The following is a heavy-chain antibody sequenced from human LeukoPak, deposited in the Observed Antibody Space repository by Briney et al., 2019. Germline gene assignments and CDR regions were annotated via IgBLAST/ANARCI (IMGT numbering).Heavy chain of an antibody. V-gene: IGHV1-8*01. CDR3: ARRIAAAGVGIVY. D-gene: IGHD6-13*01. CDR1: GHTFTSYD. J-gene: IGHJ4*02. CDR2: MNPDSGNT. Sequence: ASVKVSCTASGHTFTSYDINWVRQATGQGLEWMGWMNPDSGNTGYAQKFKGRVTMTRNPSISTAYMELSSLTSEDTAVYYCARRIAAAGVGIVYWGQGTLVTVSS.